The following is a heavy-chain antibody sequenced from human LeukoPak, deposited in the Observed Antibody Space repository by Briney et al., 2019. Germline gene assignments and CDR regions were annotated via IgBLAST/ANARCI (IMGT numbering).Heavy chain of an antibody. CDR1: GDSISSSNW. CDR3: ARNPRDGHTFDY. D-gene: IGHD5-24*01. Sequence: PSGTLSLTCAVSGDSISSSNWWSWVCQPPGMGLEWVGEIFQSGSANYNPSLKSRVTISVDKSKNQFSLNLRSVTAADTAVYYCARNPRDGHTFDYWGQGTLVTVPS. CDR2: IFQSGSA. V-gene: IGHV4-4*02. J-gene: IGHJ4*02.